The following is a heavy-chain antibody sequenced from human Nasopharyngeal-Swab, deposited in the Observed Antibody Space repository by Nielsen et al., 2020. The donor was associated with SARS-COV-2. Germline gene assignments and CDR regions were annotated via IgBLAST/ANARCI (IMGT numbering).Heavy chain of an antibody. V-gene: IGHV4-31*03. Sequence: SETLSLTRTVSGGSISSGGYYWSWIRQHPGKGLEWIGYIYYSGSTYYNPSLKSRVTISVDTSKNQFSLKLSSVTAADTAVYYCARDRTAAPGIWFDPWGQGTLVTVSS. CDR2: IYYSGST. J-gene: IGHJ5*02. D-gene: IGHD6-13*01. CDR1: GGSISSGGYY. CDR3: ARDRTAAPGIWFDP.